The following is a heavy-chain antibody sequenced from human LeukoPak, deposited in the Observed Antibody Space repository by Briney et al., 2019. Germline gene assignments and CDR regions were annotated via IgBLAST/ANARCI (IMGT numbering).Heavy chain of an antibody. Sequence: SETLSLTCTVSGGSISSGSYYWGWFRQPPGKGLEWIGSIYYSGSTYYNQPLKSRVTISVDTSKNQFSLKLTSVTAADTAVYYCARQGSAGDYVFFWGQGTLVTVSS. J-gene: IGHJ4*02. CDR3: ARQGSAGDYVFF. D-gene: IGHD3-16*01. V-gene: IGHV4-39*01. CDR2: IYYSGST. CDR1: GGSISSGSYY.